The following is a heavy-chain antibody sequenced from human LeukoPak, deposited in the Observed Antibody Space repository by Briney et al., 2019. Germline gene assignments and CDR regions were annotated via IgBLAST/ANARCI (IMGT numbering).Heavy chain of an antibody. Sequence: SETLSLTCTVSGGSISSFYWTWIRQPPGKGLEWIGYIHYSGSTSYNPSLKSRVTISVDTSKNQFSLNLGSVTAADTAVYYCTRGYFDSSAYHYYFDYWGQGTLVTVSS. CDR3: TRGYFDSSAYHYYFDY. CDR1: GGSISSFY. V-gene: IGHV4-59*01. CDR2: IHYSGST. J-gene: IGHJ4*02. D-gene: IGHD3-22*01.